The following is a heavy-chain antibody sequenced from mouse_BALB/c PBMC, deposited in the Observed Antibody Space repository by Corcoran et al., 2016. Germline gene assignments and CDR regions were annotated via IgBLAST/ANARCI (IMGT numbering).Heavy chain of an antibody. CDR2: ISYDGSN. D-gene: IGHD2-1*01. CDR1: GYSITSGYY. V-gene: IGHV3-6*02. CDR3: VRVDGNYWAMDY. Sequence: DVQLQESGPGLVKPSQSLSLTCSVTGYSITSGYYWNWIRQFPGNKLEWMGYISYDGSNNYNPSLKNRISITRDTSKNQFFLKLNSVTTEDTATYYCVRVDGNYWAMDYWGQGTSVTVSS. J-gene: IGHJ4*01.